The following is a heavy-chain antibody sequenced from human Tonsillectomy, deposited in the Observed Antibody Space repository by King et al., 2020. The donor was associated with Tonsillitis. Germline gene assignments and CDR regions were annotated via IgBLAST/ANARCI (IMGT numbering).Heavy chain of an antibody. CDR2: INTNTGNP. D-gene: IGHD2-2*01. Sequence: QVQLVESGSELKKPGASVKVSCKASGYTFTSYAMNWVRQAPGQGLEWMGWINTNTGNPTYAQGFTGRFVFSLDTSVTTAYLQISSLKAEDTAVYYGAREFKRDCSSTSCNFLYWGQGTLVTVSS. J-gene: IGHJ4*02. CDR1: GYTFTSYA. CDR3: AREFKRDCSSTSCNFLY. V-gene: IGHV7-4-1*02.